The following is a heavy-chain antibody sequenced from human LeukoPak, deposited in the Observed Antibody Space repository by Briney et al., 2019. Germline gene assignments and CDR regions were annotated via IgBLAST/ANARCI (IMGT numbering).Heavy chain of an antibody. J-gene: IGHJ4*02. V-gene: IGHV4-59*01. D-gene: IGHD5/OR15-5a*01. CDR3: ARGIPVYGCQDY. Sequence: PSETLSLTCTVSGGSISSYYWSWIRQPPGKGLEWIGYIYYSGSSNYNPSLKSRVTISVDTSKNQFSLKLSSVTAADTAVYFCARGIPVYGCQDYWGQGTLVTVSS. CDR1: GGSISSYY. CDR2: IYYSGSS.